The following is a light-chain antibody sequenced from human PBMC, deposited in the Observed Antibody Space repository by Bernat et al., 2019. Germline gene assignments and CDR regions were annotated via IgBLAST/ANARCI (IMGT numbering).Light chain of an antibody. J-gene: IGLJ2*01. CDR1: TLGEKY. CDR3: QAGDTRAVV. V-gene: IGLV3-1*01. CDR2: QDS. Sequence: SFELTQPPSVSVSPGQTVSITCTGDTLGEKYVSWYQQKPGQSPVLVIYQDSKRPSGIPERLSGSNSGNTATLTIGGTQALDEADYYCQAGDTRAVVFGGGTKLTVL.